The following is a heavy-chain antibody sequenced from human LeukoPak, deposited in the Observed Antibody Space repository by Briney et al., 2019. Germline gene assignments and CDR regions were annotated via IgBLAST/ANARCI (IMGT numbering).Heavy chain of an antibody. CDR2: IYYSGST. Sequence: SETLSLTCTVSGGSISSGSYYWSWIRQPPGKGLEWIGSIYYSGSTYYNPSLKSRVTISVDTSKNQFSLKLSSVTAADTAVYYCARRTIRYCSSTSCCPLCFKNWGQGTLVTVSS. CDR1: GGSISSGSYY. J-gene: IGHJ4*02. CDR3: ARRTIRYCSSTSCCPLCFKN. D-gene: IGHD2-2*01. V-gene: IGHV4-39*07.